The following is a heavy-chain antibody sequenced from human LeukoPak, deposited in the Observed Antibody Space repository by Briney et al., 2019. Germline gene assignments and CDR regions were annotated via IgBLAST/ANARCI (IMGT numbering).Heavy chain of an antibody. CDR3: ARDLSGDYGDYGGEGGAFDI. J-gene: IGHJ3*02. Sequence: PGGSLRLSCAPSTFTFSSFWMTWVRQAPGKGLEWVANINEDGSQKYYVDSVKGRFTISRDNAKNSLYLQMNSLRADDTAVYYCARDLSGDYGDYGGEGGAFDIWGRGTMVTVSS. CDR2: INEDGSQK. V-gene: IGHV3-7*03. CDR1: TFTFSSFW. D-gene: IGHD4-17*01.